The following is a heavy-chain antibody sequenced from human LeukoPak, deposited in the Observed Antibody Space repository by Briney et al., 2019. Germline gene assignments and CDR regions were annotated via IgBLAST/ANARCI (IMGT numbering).Heavy chain of an antibody. Sequence: GGSLKLSCAASGFTFTNYAMSWVRQAPGKGLEWVSAISGSAGTTYYADSVKGRFTISRDNSKNTLYLQMNSLRAEDTAVYYCAKDLGRITMIVVVISAFDYWGQGTLVTVSS. CDR2: ISGSAGTT. CDR1: GFTFTNYA. CDR3: AKDLGRITMIVVVISAFDY. D-gene: IGHD3-22*01. V-gene: IGHV3-23*01. J-gene: IGHJ4*02.